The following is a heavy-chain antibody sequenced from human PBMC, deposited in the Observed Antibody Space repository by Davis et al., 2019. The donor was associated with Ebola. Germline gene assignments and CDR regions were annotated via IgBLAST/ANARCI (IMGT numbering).Heavy chain of an antibody. CDR3: ARGTHYANDY. CDR2: INSDGSST. V-gene: IGHV3-74*01. D-gene: IGHD4-17*01. J-gene: IGHJ4*02. Sequence: PGGSLRLSCAASGFTFSSYWMHWVRQVPGKGLVWVSRINSDGSSTIYADSVKGRFTISRDNAKSTLYLQINSLTAEDTAVYYCARGTHYANDYLGQGTLVTVSS. CDR1: GFTFSSYW.